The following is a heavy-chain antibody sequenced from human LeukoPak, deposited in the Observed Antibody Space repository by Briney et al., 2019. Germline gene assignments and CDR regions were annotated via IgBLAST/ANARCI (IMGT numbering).Heavy chain of an antibody. V-gene: IGHV1-18*04. Sequence: ASVKVSCTASGYTFTSYGISWVRQAPGQGLEWMGWISAYNGNTNYAQKLQGRVTMTTDTSTSTAYMELRSLRSDDKAVYYCARALLLWFGSPVCNWFDPWGQGTLVTVSS. CDR3: ARALLLWFGSPVCNWFDP. J-gene: IGHJ5*02. CDR2: ISAYNGNT. D-gene: IGHD3-10*01. CDR1: GYTFTSYG.